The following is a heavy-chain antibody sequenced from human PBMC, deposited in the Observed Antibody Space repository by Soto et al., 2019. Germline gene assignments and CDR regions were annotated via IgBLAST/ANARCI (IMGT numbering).Heavy chain of an antibody. CDR3: GREEAMVGAFIDH. V-gene: IGHV3-48*01. J-gene: IGHJ4*02. CDR1: GFTFSSYS. CDR2: ISPAGNSV. D-gene: IGHD1-26*01. Sequence: EVQLVESGGGLAQPGGSLRLSCVASGFTFSSYSINWIRQAPGKGPEWVSWISPAGNSVDYTDSVKGRFTISRDNAENSLYLEMNSLRPEDTAVYFCGREEAMVGAFIDHWGQGTLVTVSS.